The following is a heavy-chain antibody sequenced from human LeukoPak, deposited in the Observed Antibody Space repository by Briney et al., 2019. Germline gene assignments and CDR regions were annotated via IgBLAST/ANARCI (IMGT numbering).Heavy chain of an antibody. CDR2: IRYDGSNK. D-gene: IGHD5-18*01. Sequence: GGSLRLSCAASGFTFSSYGMHWVRQAPGKGLEWVTFIRYDGSNKYYVDSVKGRFTISRDNSKNMVYLQMNSLRAEDTAVYYCAKVYSRGYSYGSAFDYWGQGTLVTVPS. CDR3: AKVYSRGYSYGSAFDY. V-gene: IGHV3-30*02. CDR1: GFTFSSYG. J-gene: IGHJ4*02.